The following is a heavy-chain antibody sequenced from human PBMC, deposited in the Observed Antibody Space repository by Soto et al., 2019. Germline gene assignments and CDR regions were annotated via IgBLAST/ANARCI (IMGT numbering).Heavy chain of an antibody. J-gene: IGHJ5*02. V-gene: IGHV1-18*01. CDR3: ARASWSSDWCDP. Sequence: QVQLVQSGAEVKKPGASVKVSCKASGYTFTSYGISWVRQAPGQGLEWMGWISAYNGNTNYAQKLQGGGXXXTXSATRTAHMDRRSRRSDDTAVYYCARASWSSDWCDPWGQGTLVTVSS. CDR2: ISAYNGNT. D-gene: IGHD1-26*01. CDR1: GYTFTSYG.